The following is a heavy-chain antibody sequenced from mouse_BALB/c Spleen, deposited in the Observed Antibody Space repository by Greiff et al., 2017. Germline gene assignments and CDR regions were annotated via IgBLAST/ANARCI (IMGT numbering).Heavy chain of an antibody. CDR1: GYTFTSYT. CDR3: ARYGNYYAMDY. V-gene: IGHV1-4*01. Sequence: LQESGAELARPGASVKMSCKASGYTFTSYTMHWVKQRPGQGLEWIGYINPSSGYTNYNQKFKDKATLTADKSSSTAYMQLSSLTSEDSAVYYCARYGNYYAMDYWGQGTSVTVSS. CDR2: INPSSGYT. D-gene: IGHD2-1*01. J-gene: IGHJ4*01.